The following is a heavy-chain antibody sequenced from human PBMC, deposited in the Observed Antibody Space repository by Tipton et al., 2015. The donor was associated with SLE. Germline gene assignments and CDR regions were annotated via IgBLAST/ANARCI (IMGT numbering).Heavy chain of an antibody. CDR1: GFIFSGFA. D-gene: IGHD3-22*01. Sequence: QLVQSGGGVVQPGGSLRLSCATSGFIFSGFAMHWVRQAPGKGLEWVAFIRHDGTKQFYAESVKGRFTISRDNSKNTPNLQMNRLRPEDTAMYYCGKVPGINFEDSSETEDWGQGTLVIVSS. CDR2: IRHDGTKQ. CDR3: GKVPGINFEDSSETED. V-gene: IGHV3-30*02. J-gene: IGHJ1*01.